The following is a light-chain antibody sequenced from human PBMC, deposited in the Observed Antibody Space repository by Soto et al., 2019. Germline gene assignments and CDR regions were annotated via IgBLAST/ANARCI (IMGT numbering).Light chain of an antibody. Sequence: QSALTQPASVSGSPGQAIAISCTGTSSDVGGYNSVSWYQQHPGKAPKLLIYDVSNRPSGVSDRFSGSKSGNTASLTISGLQAEDEADYYRSSYSTGGSYVFGTGTKLTVL. CDR1: SSDVGGYNS. CDR3: SSYSTGGSYV. J-gene: IGLJ1*01. V-gene: IGLV2-14*01. CDR2: DVS.